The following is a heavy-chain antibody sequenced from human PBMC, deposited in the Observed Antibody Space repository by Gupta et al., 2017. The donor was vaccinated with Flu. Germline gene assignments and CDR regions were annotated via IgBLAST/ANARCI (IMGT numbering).Heavy chain of an antibody. Sequence: QVQLVQSGAEAKKPGCSVKVACQTTGGTLCSYSIKWVGQAPGRGLEWMGGIIPSFGPVMYSQRFQGRVTISADESTRTVYMDLSSLTTEDTAVYYCARERGGVGNSFDFWGQGTLVTVSS. D-gene: IGHD1/OR15-1a*01. CDR3: ARERGGVGNSFDF. J-gene: IGHJ4*02. CDR1: GGTLCSYS. CDR2: IIPSFGPV. V-gene: IGHV1-69*01.